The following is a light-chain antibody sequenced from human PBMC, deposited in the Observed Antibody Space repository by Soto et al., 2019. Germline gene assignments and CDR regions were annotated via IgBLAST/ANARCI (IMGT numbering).Light chain of an antibody. CDR3: QQYYSSPTWT. Sequence: VVTQSPXSQGLXXXXXXXSKVXXRHSVXVSSNIKNYLAWYQQKPGQPPKLLIYWASTRESGVPDRFSGSGSGTDFTLTISSLQAEDVAIYYCQQYYSSPTWTFGQGTKVDI. J-gene: IGKJ1*01. CDR1: HSVXVSSNIKNY. V-gene: IGKV4-1*01. CDR2: WAS.